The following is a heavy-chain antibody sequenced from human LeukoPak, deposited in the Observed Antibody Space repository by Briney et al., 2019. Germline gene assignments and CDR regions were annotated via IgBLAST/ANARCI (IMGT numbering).Heavy chain of an antibody. CDR2: ISYDGRNK. CDR3: ARDSGSYFGAFDI. D-gene: IGHD1-26*01. V-gene: IGHV3-30*04. J-gene: IGHJ3*02. Sequence: GGSLRLSCAASGFTFSSYAMHWVRQAPGKGLEWVAVISYDGRNKYYADSVKGRFTISRDNSKNTLYLQMNSLRAEDTAVYYCARDSGSYFGAFDIWGQGTMVTVSS. CDR1: GFTFSSYA.